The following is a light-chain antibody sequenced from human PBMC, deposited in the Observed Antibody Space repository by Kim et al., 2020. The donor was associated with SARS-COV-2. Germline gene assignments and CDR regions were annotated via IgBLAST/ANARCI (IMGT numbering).Light chain of an antibody. J-gene: IGLJ3*02. CDR1: SLRSFY. V-gene: IGLV3-19*01. Sequence: LGQTVRTTCQCDSLRSFYASCYQQKPSQAHVLVIYEKNNRPSGGPDRCAGSSSGNTASSTITGARARDETDYYCNTRESGVNHVVFGGGTQLTVL. CDR2: EKN. CDR3: NTRESGVNHVV.